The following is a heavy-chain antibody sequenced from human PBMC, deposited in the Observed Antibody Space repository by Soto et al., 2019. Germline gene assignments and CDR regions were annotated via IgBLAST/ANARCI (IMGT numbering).Heavy chain of an antibody. D-gene: IGHD3-10*01. CDR1: GASINGGGYY. J-gene: IGHJ6*02. V-gene: IGHV4-31*03. CDR3: ARGFARRVYGSGSYPYYYYYGMDV. Sequence: LSLTCTVSGASINGGGYYWSWIRQHPGKGLEWIGSINYSGSTNYNPSLKSRVTISVDTSKNQFSLKLSSVTAADTAVYYCARGFARRVYGSGSYPYYYYYGMDVWGQGTTVTVSS. CDR2: INYSGST.